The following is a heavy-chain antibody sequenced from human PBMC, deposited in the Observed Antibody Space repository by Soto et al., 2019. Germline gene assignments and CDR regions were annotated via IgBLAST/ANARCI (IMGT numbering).Heavy chain of an antibody. D-gene: IGHD5-12*01. CDR2: ISGSGGST. CDR1: GFTFSSYA. Sequence: GGSLRLSCAASGFTFSSYAKSWVRQAPGKGLEWVSAISGSGGSTYYADSVKGRFTISRDNSKNTLYLQMNSLRAEDTAVYYCAKDRQDIVATFDYWGQGTLVTVSS. J-gene: IGHJ4*02. V-gene: IGHV3-23*01. CDR3: AKDRQDIVATFDY.